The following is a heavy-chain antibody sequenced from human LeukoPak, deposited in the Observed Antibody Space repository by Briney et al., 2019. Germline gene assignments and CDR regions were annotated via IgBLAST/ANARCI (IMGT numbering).Heavy chain of an antibody. D-gene: IGHD4-17*01. CDR1: EYTCTSYY. CDR3: ARTDDYVGWFDP. CDR2: INPSGGST. V-gene: IGHV1-46*01. J-gene: IGHJ5*02. Sequence: ASVKVSCRASEYTCTSYYMHWVRQAPGQGLEWMGIINPSGGSTSYAQKFQGRVTMTRDTSTSTVYMELSSLRSEDTAVYYCARTDDYVGWFDPWGQGTLVTVSS.